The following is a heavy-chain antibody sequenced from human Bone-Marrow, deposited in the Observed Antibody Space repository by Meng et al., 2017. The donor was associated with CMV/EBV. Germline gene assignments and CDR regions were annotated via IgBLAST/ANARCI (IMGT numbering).Heavy chain of an antibody. CDR3: ARDWGRVPASCYKEWCFKYYGMDV. CDR1: GYTFTSYG. J-gene: IGHJ6*02. Sequence: ASVKVSCKTSGYTFTSYGFSWVRQAPAQGLEWMGWINAYNADTNYAQKLQGRVTMTTDTSTSTAYMELRSLRSDDTAVYYCARDWGRVPASCYKEWCFKYYGMDVWGQGTTVTVYS. CDR2: INAYNADT. D-gene: IGHD2-2*02. V-gene: IGHV1-18*01.